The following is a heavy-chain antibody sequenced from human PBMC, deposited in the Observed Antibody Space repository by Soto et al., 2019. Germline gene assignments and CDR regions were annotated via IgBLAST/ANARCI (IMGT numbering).Heavy chain of an antibody. Sequence: SVKVSCKASGGTFSSYAISWVRQAPGQGLEWMGGIIPIFGTANYAQKFQGRVTITADESTSTAYMELSSLRSEDTAVYYCARDEGVSGYSYAPRGVWGQGTTVTVSS. D-gene: IGHD5-18*01. CDR1: GGTFSSYA. V-gene: IGHV1-69*13. CDR2: IIPIFGTA. CDR3: ARDEGVSGYSYAPRGV. J-gene: IGHJ6*02.